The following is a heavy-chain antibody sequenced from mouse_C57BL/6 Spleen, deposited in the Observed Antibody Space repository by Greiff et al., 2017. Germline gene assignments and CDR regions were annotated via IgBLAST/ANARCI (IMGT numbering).Heavy chain of an antibody. CDR2: IHPSDSDT. J-gene: IGHJ4*01. CDR3: WIVTTGDYYAMDY. Sequence: QVQLQQPGAELVKPGASVKVSCKASGYTFTSYWMHWVKQRPGPGLEWIGRIHPSDSDTNYNQKFTGKATFTVDKSSSTAYVQLSSLTSDDSAVYYCWIVTTGDYYAMDYWGQGTSVTVSS. D-gene: IGHD2-12*01. CDR1: GYTFTSYW. V-gene: IGHV1-74*01.